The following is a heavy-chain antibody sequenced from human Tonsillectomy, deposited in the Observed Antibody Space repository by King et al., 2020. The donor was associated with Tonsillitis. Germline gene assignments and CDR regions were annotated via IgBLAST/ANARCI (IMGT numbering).Heavy chain of an antibody. J-gene: IGHJ6*02. CDR2: IYPGDSDT. CDR1: GYNFTTYW. CDR3: ARQTSGGYTQPPYYYYYGLDV. Sequence: QLVQSGAEVKKPGESLKISCKGSGYNFTTYWIAWVRQMPGKGLEWMGIIYPGDSDTRYSPSFQGQVTISADKPSSTAYLQWSSLQASDTAMYYCARQTSGGYTQPPYYYYYGLDVWGQGTTVTVSS. D-gene: IGHD5-24*01. V-gene: IGHV5-51*01.